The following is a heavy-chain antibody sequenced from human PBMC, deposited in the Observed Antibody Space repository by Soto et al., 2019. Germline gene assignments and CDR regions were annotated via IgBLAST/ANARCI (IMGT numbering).Heavy chain of an antibody. Sequence: EVQLWESGGGLVQPGGSLRLSCEATGFTFSSFAMTWVRQAPGKGLEWVSAISPGTGTTYYADSVKGRFTISRDNSKNTLYLQMNTVRAEDTAIYYCAKCLTHCCLHYWGQGTLVTVSS. D-gene: IGHD2-21*02. V-gene: IGHV3-23*01. CDR1: GFTFSSFA. J-gene: IGHJ4*02. CDR3: AKCLTHCCLHY. CDR2: ISPGTGTT.